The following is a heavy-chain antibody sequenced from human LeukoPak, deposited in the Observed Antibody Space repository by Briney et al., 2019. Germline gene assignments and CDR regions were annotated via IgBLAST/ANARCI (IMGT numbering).Heavy chain of an antibody. CDR3: ASRTAPSYYYDRLGDAFDI. Sequence: SVKVSCKASGGTFSSYAISWVRQAPGQGLEWMGGIIPIFGTANYAQKFQGRVTITADESTSTAHMELSSLRSEDTAVYYCASRTAPSYYYDRLGDAFDIWGQGTMVTVSS. D-gene: IGHD3-22*01. CDR2: IIPIFGTA. CDR1: GGTFSSYA. V-gene: IGHV1-69*01. J-gene: IGHJ3*02.